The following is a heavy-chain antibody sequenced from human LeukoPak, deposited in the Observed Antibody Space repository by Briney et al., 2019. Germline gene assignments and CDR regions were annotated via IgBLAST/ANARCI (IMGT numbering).Heavy chain of an antibody. J-gene: IGHJ4*02. CDR1: GGSISSGGHY. Sequence: NPSETLSLTCTVSGGSISSGGHYWSWIRQHPGKGLEWIGCIYYSGSTYYNPSLKSRVTISVDTSKNQFSLRLSSVTAADTAVYYCARGGSGEGYWGQGTLVTVSS. V-gene: IGHV4-31*03. CDR2: IYYSGST. D-gene: IGHD6-19*01. CDR3: ARGGSGEGY.